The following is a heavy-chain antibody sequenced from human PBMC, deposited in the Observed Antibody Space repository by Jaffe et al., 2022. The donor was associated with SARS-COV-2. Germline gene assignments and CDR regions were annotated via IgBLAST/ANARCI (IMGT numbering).Heavy chain of an antibody. CDR3: AKDDGGTMVRGEFYGMDV. CDR2: ISGSGGST. D-gene: IGHD3-10*01. J-gene: IGHJ6*02. Sequence: EVQLLESGGGLVQPGGSLRLSCAASGFTFSSYAMSWVRQAPGKGLEWVSAISGSGGSTYYADSVKGRFTISRDNSKNTLYLQMNSLRAEDTAVYYCAKDDGGTMVRGEFYGMDVWGQGTTVTVSS. V-gene: IGHV3-23*01. CDR1: GFTFSSYA.